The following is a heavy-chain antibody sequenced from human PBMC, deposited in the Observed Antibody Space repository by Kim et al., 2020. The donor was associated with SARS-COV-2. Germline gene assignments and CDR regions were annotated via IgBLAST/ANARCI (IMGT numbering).Heavy chain of an antibody. J-gene: IGHJ4*02. CDR3: AKEPTNTKYASFDY. D-gene: IGHD2-2*01. Sequence: GGSTYYAASVEGRFTISRDNSKNPLYLQMNSLRAEDTAVYYCAKEPTNTKYASFDYWGQGTLVTVSS. CDR2: GGST. V-gene: IGHV3-23*01.